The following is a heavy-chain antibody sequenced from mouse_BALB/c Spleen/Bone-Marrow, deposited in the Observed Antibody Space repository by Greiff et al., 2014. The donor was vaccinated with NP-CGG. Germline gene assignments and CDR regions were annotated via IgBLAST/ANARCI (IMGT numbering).Heavy chain of an antibody. CDR3: ARSDGRCLYWYFDV. CDR1: GYSFTNYY. J-gene: IGHJ1*01. Sequence: LVKTGASVKISCKTSGYSFTNYYIHWVKQSHGKSLEWIGYISCYKGATSYNQKFKGKATFTVDTSSSTAYMQFNSLTSEDSAVDYGARSDGRCLYWYFDVWGAGTTVTVSP. V-gene: IGHV1S34*01. CDR2: ISCYKGAT. D-gene: IGHD2-3*01.